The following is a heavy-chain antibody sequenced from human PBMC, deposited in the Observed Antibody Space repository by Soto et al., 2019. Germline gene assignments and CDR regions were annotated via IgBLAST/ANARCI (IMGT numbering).Heavy chain of an antibody. V-gene: IGHV3-30*18. CDR1: GFTFSSYG. CDR3: AKGKTAERYYDGMDV. J-gene: IGHJ6*02. D-gene: IGHD5-18*01. Sequence: QVQLVESGGGVVQPGRSLRLSCAASGFTFSSYGMHWVRQAPGKGLEWVAVISFDGSYKYYVDSVKGRFTISRDNSKNTLYLQMNSLRAEDTAVYYCAKGKTAERYYDGMDVWGQGTTVTVSS. CDR2: ISFDGSYK.